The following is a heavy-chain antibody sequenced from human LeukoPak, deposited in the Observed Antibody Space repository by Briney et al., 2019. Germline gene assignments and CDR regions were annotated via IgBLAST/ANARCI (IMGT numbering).Heavy chain of an antibody. CDR3: ALRGLVRGFDP. Sequence: SETLSLTCTVSGGSISSYYWSWIRQPPGKGLEWIGYIYHSGSTYYNPSLKSRVTISVDTSKNQFSLKLSSVTAADTAVYYCALRGLVRGFDPWGQGTLVTVSS. V-gene: IGHV4-59*04. CDR2: IYHSGST. J-gene: IGHJ5*02. D-gene: IGHD2-2*01. CDR1: GGSISSYY.